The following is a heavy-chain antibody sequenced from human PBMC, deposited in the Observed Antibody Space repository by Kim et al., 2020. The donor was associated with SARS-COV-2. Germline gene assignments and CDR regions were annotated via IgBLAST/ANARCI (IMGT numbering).Heavy chain of an antibody. Sequence: GTAKSYMDSVKGRFTISRDNAKNSLVLDVNSLRVGDTAVYYCARTHYGDYVWGQGTLVTVSS. CDR2: GTAK. D-gene: IGHD4-17*01. CDR3: ARTHYGDYV. V-gene: IGHV3-7*01. J-gene: IGHJ4*02.